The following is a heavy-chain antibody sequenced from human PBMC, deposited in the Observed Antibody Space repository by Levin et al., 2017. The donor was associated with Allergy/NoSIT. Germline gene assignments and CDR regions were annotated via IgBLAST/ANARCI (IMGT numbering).Heavy chain of an antibody. Sequence: RSQTLSLTCTVSDYSISSGYNWGWIRQPPGKGLEWIGNVYHTGSAYYNPSLKSRVTLLVDRPTNRFSLKLSSVTAADTAVYFCAGQRAAVGAFDYWGQGALVTVSS. D-gene: IGHD6-13*01. CDR2: VYHTGSA. CDR3: AGQRAAVGAFDY. J-gene: IGHJ4*02. CDR1: DYSISSGYN. V-gene: IGHV4-38-2*02.